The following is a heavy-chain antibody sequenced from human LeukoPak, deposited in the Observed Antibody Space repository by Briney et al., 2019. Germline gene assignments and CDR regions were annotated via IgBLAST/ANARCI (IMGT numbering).Heavy chain of an antibody. J-gene: IGHJ5*02. Sequence: GGSLRLSCAASGFTFSSYEMNWVRQAPGKGLEWVSYISSSGSTIYYADSVKGRFTISRDNAKNSLYLQMNSLRAEGTAVYYCAGNTPYAPPPQSNWFDPWGQGTLVTVSS. CDR1: GFTFSSYE. CDR2: ISSSGSTI. V-gene: IGHV3-48*03. D-gene: IGHD4-23*01. CDR3: AGNTPYAPPPQSNWFDP.